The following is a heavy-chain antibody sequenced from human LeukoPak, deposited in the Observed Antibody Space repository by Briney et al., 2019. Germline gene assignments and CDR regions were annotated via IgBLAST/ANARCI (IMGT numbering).Heavy chain of an antibody. CDR2: IYPGDSDT. J-gene: IGHJ3*02. D-gene: IGHD3-16*01. Sequence: GESLKISCMGSGYPFSNYWIGWVRQMPGKGLEWMGIIYPGDSDTRYSPSFQGQVTISADKSISTAYLQWSSLKASDTAMYYCARLMTRLLYDAFDIWGQGTMVTVSS. CDR3: ARLMTRLLYDAFDI. V-gene: IGHV5-51*01. CDR1: GYPFSNYW.